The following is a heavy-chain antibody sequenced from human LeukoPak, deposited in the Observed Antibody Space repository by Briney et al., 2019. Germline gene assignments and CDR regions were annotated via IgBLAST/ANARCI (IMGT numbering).Heavy chain of an antibody. CDR3: ARGHDYGDFFDY. CDR2: IYYSGST. Sequence: SETLSLTCTVSGGSISSYYWSWIRQPPGRGLEWIGYIYYSGSTNYNPSLKSRVTISVDTSKNQFSLKLSSVTAADTAVYYCARGHDYGDFFDYWGQGTLVTVSS. CDR1: GGSISSYY. J-gene: IGHJ4*02. V-gene: IGHV4-59*01. D-gene: IGHD4-17*01.